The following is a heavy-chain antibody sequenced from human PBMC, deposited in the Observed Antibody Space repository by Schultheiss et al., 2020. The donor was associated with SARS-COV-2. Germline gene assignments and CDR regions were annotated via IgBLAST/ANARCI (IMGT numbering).Heavy chain of an antibody. J-gene: IGHJ6*02. Sequence: GGSLRLSCAASGFTFSDYYMSWIRQAPGKGLEWVSYISSSSSYTNYADSVKGRFTISRDNAKNSLYLQMNSLRAEDTAVYYCARVGGRGGDYYYYYGMDVWDQGTTVTVSS. CDR3: ARVGGRGGDYYYYYGMDV. D-gene: IGHD3-10*01. CDR1: GFTFSDYY. V-gene: IGHV3-11*06. CDR2: ISSSSSYT.